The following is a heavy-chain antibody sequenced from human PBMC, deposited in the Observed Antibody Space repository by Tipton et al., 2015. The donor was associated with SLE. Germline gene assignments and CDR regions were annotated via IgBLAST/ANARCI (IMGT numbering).Heavy chain of an antibody. V-gene: IGHV4-61*01. CDR3: ARDLREAVRFRESQIYNWFDP. J-gene: IGHJ5*02. D-gene: IGHD3-10*01. Sequence: TLSLTCTVSGGSISSGSYYWSWIRQPPGKGLEWIGYIYYSGSTNYNPSLKSRVTISVETSKNQFSLKLSSVTAADTAVYYCARDLREAVRFRESQIYNWFDPWGQGTLVTVSS. CDR2: IYYSGST. CDR1: GGSISSGSYY.